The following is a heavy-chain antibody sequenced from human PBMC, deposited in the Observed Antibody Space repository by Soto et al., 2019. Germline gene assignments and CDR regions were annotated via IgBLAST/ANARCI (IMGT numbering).Heavy chain of an antibody. CDR2: ISAYNGNT. CDR1: GYTFTSYG. V-gene: IGHV1-18*01. CDR3: ARDQGIAVAGDNWFDP. J-gene: IGHJ5*02. D-gene: IGHD6-19*01. Sequence: ASVKVSCKASGYTFTSYGISWVRQAPGQGLEWMGWISAYNGNTNYAQKLQGRVTMTTDTSTSTAYMELRSLRSDDTAVYYCARDQGIAVAGDNWFDPWGQGTLVTVS.